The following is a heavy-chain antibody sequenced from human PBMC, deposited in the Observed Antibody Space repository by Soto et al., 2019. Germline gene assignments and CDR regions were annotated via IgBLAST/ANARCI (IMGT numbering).Heavy chain of an antibody. V-gene: IGHV1-69*13. CDR1: GGTLSSYA. J-gene: IGHJ6*02. CDR3: ASGSITIFGVVTPHNYCMDV. D-gene: IGHD3-3*01. Sequence: SVKVSCQASGGTLSSYAISWVRQAPGQGLEWMGGIIPIFGTANYAQKFQGRVTITADESTSTAYMALSSLRSEDTAVYYCASGSITIFGVVTPHNYCMDVWGQGTTVTVPS. CDR2: IIPIFGTA.